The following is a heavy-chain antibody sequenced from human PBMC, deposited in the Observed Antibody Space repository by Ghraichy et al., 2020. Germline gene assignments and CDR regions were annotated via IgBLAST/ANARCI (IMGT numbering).Heavy chain of an antibody. CDR2: TYPSGNT. CDR1: GGSINGYY. V-gene: IGHV4-59*08. D-gene: IGHD6-19*01. J-gene: IGHJ4*02. Sequence: SETLSLTCTVSGGSINGYYWSWIRQPPGKGLEWIGATYPSGNTYYKSSLRSRVTISADTSNNQFSLNLNSMTAADTGVYYCVRRRGGGSGWPFDYWGRGTLVTVSS. CDR3: VRRRGGGSGWPFDY.